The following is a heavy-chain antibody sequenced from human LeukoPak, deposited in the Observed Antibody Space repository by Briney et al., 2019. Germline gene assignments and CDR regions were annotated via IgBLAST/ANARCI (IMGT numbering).Heavy chain of an antibody. CDR1: GDIVSSNSAA. D-gene: IGHD6-13*01. CDR2: TYYRSKWYN. Sequence: SQTLSLTCAISGDIVSSNSAAWNWIRQSPSRGLEWLVRTYYRSKWYNDYAVSVKSRITINPDTSKNQSSLQLNSVTPEDTAVYYCARDMGSSFNPYYFDYWGQGTLVTVSS. V-gene: IGHV6-1*01. CDR3: ARDMGSSFNPYYFDY. J-gene: IGHJ4*02.